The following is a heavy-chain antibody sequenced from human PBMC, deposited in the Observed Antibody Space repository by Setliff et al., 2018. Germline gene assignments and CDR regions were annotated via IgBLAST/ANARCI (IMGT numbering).Heavy chain of an antibody. D-gene: IGHD3-3*01. CDR1: GFGFTTFG. CDR2: SSAYNGKT. CDR3: ARSWRAGALNHFDY. J-gene: IGHJ4*02. V-gene: IGHV1-18*01. Sequence: ASVKVSCKTSGFGFTTFGFSWMRQAPGQGLEWMGWSSAYNGKTQYAQKFQGRVTMTTDTSTSTAYMELMSLTSDDTALYFCARSWRAGALNHFDYWGQGSLVTVSS.